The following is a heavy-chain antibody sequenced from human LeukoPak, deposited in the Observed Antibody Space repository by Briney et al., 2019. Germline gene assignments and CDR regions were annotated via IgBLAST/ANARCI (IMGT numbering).Heavy chain of an antibody. V-gene: IGHV3-21*01. CDR2: ISSSSSYI. D-gene: IGHD4-17*01. CDR1: GFTFSSYS. Sequence: SGGSLRLSCAACGFTFSSYSMNWVRQAPGKGLEWVSSISSSSSYIYYADSVKGRFTISRDNAKNSLYLQMNSLRAEDTAVYYCARDEGYGDYYWFDPWGQGTLVTVSS. CDR3: ARDEGYGDYYWFDP. J-gene: IGHJ5*02.